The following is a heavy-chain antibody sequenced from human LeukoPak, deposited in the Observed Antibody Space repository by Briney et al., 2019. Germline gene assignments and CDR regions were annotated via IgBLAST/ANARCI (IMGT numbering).Heavy chain of an antibody. CDR1: GYTFTGYY. Sequence: ASVKVSCKASGYTFTGYYMHWVRQAPGQGLEWMGWINPNSGGTNYAQKFQGWVTTTRDTSISTAYMELSRLRSDDTAVYYCARSIHSTLYYFDYWGQGTLVTVSS. CDR2: INPNSGGT. V-gene: IGHV1-2*04. CDR3: ARSIHSTLYYFDY. J-gene: IGHJ4*02. D-gene: IGHD6-13*01.